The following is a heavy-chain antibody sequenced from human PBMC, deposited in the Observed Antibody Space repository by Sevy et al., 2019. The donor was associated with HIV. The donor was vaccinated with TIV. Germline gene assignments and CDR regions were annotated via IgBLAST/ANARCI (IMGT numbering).Heavy chain of an antibody. V-gene: IGHV3-9*01. D-gene: IGHD2-8*01. CDR2: ISCNSGNR. J-gene: IGHJ4*02. CDR1: GFTFDDYA. Sequence: GGSLRLSCAASGFTFDDYAMPWVRQAPGKGLEWVSSISCNSGNRGYAESVKGRFTISRDNAKNSLYMQMNSLRAEDTAFYYCAKGNGSLYWGQGTLVTVSS. CDR3: AKGNGSLY.